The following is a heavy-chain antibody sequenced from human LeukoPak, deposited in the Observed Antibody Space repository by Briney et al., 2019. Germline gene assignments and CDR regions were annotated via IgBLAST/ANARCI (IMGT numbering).Heavy chain of an antibody. CDR1: GGSISSGSYY. CDR2: IYTSGST. CDR3: ARDGPLGYYDSSGSIDY. Sequence: SETLSLTCTVSGGSISSGSYYWSWIRQPAGTGLEWIGRIYTSGSTNYNPSLKSRVTISVDTSKNQFSLKLSSVTAADTAVYYCARDGPLGYYDSSGSIDYWGQGTLVTVSS. J-gene: IGHJ4*02. D-gene: IGHD3-22*01. V-gene: IGHV4-61*02.